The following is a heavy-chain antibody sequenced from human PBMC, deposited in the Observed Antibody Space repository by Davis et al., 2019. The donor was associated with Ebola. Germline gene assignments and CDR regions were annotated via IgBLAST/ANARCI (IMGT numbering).Heavy chain of an antibody. CDR2: LSTDGSTT. Sequence: GESLKISCAASGFTFSNYWIHWVRQAPGKGLVWVSRLSTDGSTTNYADSVKGRFTISRDNAKNTVYLQMNSLRAEDTAVYYCARGLLGTPPGMDVWGQGTTVTVSS. CDR3: ARGLLGTPPGMDV. J-gene: IGHJ6*02. V-gene: IGHV3-74*01. D-gene: IGHD3-16*01. CDR1: GFTFSNYW.